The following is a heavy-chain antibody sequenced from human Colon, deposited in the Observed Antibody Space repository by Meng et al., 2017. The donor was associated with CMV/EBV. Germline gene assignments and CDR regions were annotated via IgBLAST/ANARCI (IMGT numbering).Heavy chain of an antibody. J-gene: IGHJ4*02. D-gene: IGHD1-26*01. Sequence: QLVGSGGGLVPSGGSLRLSCAASGFPFSTYWMSWVRQAPGKGLEWVANINQDGSANYYVDSVKGRFAISRDNAQNSLFLQMNSLRAEDTAVYYCARAGQVGAADYWGQGTLVTVSS. V-gene: IGHV3-7*04. CDR2: INQDGSAN. CDR1: GFPFSTYW. CDR3: ARAGQVGAADY.